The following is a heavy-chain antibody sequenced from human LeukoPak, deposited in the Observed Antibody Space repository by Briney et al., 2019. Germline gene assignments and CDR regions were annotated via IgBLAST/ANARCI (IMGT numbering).Heavy chain of an antibody. CDR3: AKDQQGYGLDY. Sequence: GGSLRLSCAASGFTFSSYAMSWVRRAPGKGLEWVSAISGSGGSTYYADSVKGRLTISRDNSKNTLYLQMNSLRAEDTAVYYCAKDQQGYGLDYWXQGXLXTVSS. CDR2: ISGSGGST. D-gene: IGHD4-17*01. J-gene: IGHJ4*02. CDR1: GFTFSSYA. V-gene: IGHV3-23*01.